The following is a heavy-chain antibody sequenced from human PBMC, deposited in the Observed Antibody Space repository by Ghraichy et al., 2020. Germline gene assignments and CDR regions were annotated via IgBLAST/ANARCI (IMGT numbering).Heavy chain of an antibody. CDR3: ARGCRTVGYSSSWLPDSLDLDY. D-gene: IGHD6-13*01. J-gene: IGHJ4*02. Sequence: SETLSLTCAVYGGSFSGYYWSWIRQPPGKGLEWIGEINHSGSTNYNPSLKSRVTISVDTSKNQFSLKLSSVTAADTAVYYCARGCRTVGYSSSWLPDSLDLDYWGQGTLVTVSS. CDR1: GGSFSGYY. V-gene: IGHV4-34*01. CDR2: INHSGST.